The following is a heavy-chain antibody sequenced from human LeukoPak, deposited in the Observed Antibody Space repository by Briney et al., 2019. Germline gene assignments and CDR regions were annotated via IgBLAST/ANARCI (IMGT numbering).Heavy chain of an antibody. D-gene: IGHD6-13*01. J-gene: IGHJ6*02. CDR3: ARDTYSSSPTPNYGMDV. V-gene: IGHV3-53*01. CDR2: IYSGGST. CDR1: GFTVSSNY. Sequence: GGSLRLSCAASGFTVSSNYMSWVRQAPGKGLEWVSVIYSGGSTYYADSVKGRFTISRDNAKNSLYLQMNSLRAEDTAVYYCARDTYSSSPTPNYGMDVWGQGTTVTVSS.